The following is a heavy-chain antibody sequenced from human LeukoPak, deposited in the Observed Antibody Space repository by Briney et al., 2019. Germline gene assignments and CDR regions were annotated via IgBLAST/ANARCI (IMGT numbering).Heavy chain of an antibody. J-gene: IGHJ5*02. CDR2: ISAYNGNT. CDR3: ARDRDAYYYDSSGFSPPDP. CDR1: GYTFTSYG. D-gene: IGHD3-22*01. V-gene: IGHV1-18*01. Sequence: GASVKVSCKASGYTFTSYGISWVRQAPGQGLEWVGWISAYNGNTNYAQKLQGRVTMTTDTSTSTAYMELRSLRSDDTAVYYCARDRDAYYYDSSGFSPPDPWGQGTLVTVSS.